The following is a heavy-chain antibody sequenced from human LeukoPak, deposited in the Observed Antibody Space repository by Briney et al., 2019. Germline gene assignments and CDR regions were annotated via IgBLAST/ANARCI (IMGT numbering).Heavy chain of an antibody. D-gene: IGHD3-9*01. CDR3: AKCVILTGRYMDV. CDR1: GFSFSTYG. V-gene: IGHV3-23*01. CDR2: ISGSGRST. J-gene: IGHJ6*03. Sequence: PGGSLRLSCAASGFSFSTYGMNWVRQAPGKGLEWVSVISGSGRSTYYADSVRGRFTISRDNSKNTLYLQMNSLRAEDTAVYYCAKCVILTGRYMDVWGKGTTVTISS.